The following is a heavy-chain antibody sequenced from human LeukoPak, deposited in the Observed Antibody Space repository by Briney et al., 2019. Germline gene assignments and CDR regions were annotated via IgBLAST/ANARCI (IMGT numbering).Heavy chain of an antibody. CDR1: GFTFSTYE. V-gene: IGHV3-23*01. CDR2: ISGSGGNT. CDR3: AKDQYGGNPQYYFDY. J-gene: IGHJ4*02. Sequence: PGGSLRLSCAASGFTFSTYEMNWLRQAPGKGLDWVSAISGSGGNTYYADSVKGRFTISRDNSKNTLYLQMNSLRAEDTAVYYCAKDQYGGNPQYYFDYWGQGTLVTVSS. D-gene: IGHD4-23*01.